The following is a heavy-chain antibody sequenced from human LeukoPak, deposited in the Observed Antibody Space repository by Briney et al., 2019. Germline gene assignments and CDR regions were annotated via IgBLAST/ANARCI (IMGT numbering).Heavy chain of an antibody. J-gene: IGHJ5*02. CDR3: ARSDPVAGTDNWFDP. V-gene: IGHV4-59*01. CDR1: GGSISSYY. Sequence: SETPSLTCTVSGGSISSYYWSWIRQPPGKGLEWIGYTYYSGSTNYNPSLKSRVTISVDTSKNQFSLKLSSVTAADTAVYYCARSDPVAGTDNWFDPWGQGTLVTVSS. CDR2: TYYSGST. D-gene: IGHD6-19*01.